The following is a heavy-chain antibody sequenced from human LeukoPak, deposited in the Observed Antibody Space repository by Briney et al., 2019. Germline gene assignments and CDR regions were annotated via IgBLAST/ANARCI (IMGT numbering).Heavy chain of an antibody. CDR1: GFTFSSYA. D-gene: IGHD2-15*01. V-gene: IGHV3-23*01. CDR2: ISGGGGST. Sequence: GGSLRLSCAASGFTFSSYAMSWVRQSPGKGLEWVSAISGGGGSTYYADSVKGRFTISRDNAKNTVYLQMSSLRVEDTAVYFCTKDAGYASDFWGQGILVPVSS. CDR3: TKDAGYASDF. J-gene: IGHJ4*02.